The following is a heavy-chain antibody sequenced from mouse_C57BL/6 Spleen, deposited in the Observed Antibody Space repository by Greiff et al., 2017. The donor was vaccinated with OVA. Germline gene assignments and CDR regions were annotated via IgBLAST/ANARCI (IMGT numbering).Heavy chain of an antibody. J-gene: IGHJ2*01. D-gene: IGHD1-1*01. CDR1: GYTFTSYW. V-gene: IGHV1-64*01. CDR3: ARAYCSSYNCDY. CDR2: IHPNSGST. Sequence: QVQLQQPGAELVKPGASVKLSCKASGYTFTSYWMHWVKQRPGQGLEWIGMIHPNSGSTNYNEKFKSKATLTVDKSSSTAYMQLSSLTSEDSAVFYCARAYCSSYNCDYWGQGTTLTVSS.